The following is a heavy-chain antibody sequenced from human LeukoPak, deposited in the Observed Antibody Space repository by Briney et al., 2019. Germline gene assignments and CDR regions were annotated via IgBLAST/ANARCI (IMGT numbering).Heavy chain of an antibody. Sequence: GGSLMLSCAASGFSFSSYWMHWVRQAPGKGLEWVSGISGSAGSTYYADFVKGRFTVSRDNSKNTLYLQMNSLRAEDTAVYYCAKDIVVVPAANNWFDPWGQGTLVTVSS. D-gene: IGHD2-2*01. CDR1: GFSFSSYW. V-gene: IGHV3-23*01. CDR2: ISGSAGST. J-gene: IGHJ5*02. CDR3: AKDIVVVPAANNWFDP.